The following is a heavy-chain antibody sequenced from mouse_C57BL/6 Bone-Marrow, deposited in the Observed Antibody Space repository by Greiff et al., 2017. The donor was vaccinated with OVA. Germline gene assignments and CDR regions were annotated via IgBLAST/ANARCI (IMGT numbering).Heavy chain of an antibody. J-gene: IGHJ3*01. CDR3: ARSRQLRPAWFAY. Sequence: VKLVESGAELARPGASVKMSCKASGYTFTSYTMHWVKQRPGQGLEWIGYINPSSGYTKYNQKFKDKATLTADKSSSTAYMQLSSLTSEDSAVYYCARSRQLRPAWFAYWGQGTLVTVSA. D-gene: IGHD3-2*02. V-gene: IGHV1-4*01. CDR1: GYTFTSYT. CDR2: INPSSGYT.